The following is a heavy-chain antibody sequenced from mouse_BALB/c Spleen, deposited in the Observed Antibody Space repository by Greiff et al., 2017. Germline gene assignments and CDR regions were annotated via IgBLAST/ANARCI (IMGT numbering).Heavy chain of an antibody. Sequence: VQLQQSGPELVKPGASVKISCKASGYSFTGYFMNWVMQSHGKSLEWIGRINPYNGDTFYNQKFKGKATLTVDKSSSTAHMELRSLASEDSAVYYCARRTYYGNSVADYYAMDYWGQGTSVTVSS. D-gene: IGHD2-10*01. CDR2: INPYNGDT. CDR1: GYSFTGYF. J-gene: IGHJ4*01. CDR3: ARRTYYGNSVADYYAMDY. V-gene: IGHV1-20*02.